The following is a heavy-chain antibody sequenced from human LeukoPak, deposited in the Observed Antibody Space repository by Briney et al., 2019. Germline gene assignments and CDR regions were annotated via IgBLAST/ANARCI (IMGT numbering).Heavy chain of an antibody. CDR1: GFSFSSYA. CDR3: AKDPYCSGGSCYSGYYGMDV. J-gene: IGHJ6*02. CDR2: ISGSGGSA. V-gene: IGHV3-23*01. Sequence: PGGSLRLSCAASGFSFSSYAMSWVRQAPGKGLEWASAISGSGGSAYYADSVKGRFTISRDNAKNTLYLQMNSLRAEDTAVYYCAKDPYCSGGSCYSGYYGMDVWGQGTTVTVSS. D-gene: IGHD2-15*01.